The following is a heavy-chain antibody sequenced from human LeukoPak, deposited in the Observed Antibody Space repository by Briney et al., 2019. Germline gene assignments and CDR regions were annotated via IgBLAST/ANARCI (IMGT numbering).Heavy chain of an antibody. Sequence: ASVKVSCKASGYTFTGYYMHWVRQAPEQGLEWMGWINPNSGGTNYAQKFQGRVTMTRDTSISTAYMELSRLRSDDTAVYYCASRRDGYNYLDYWGQGTLVTVSS. CDR2: INPNSGGT. CDR1: GYTFTGYY. J-gene: IGHJ4*02. D-gene: IGHD5-24*01. CDR3: ASRRDGYNYLDY. V-gene: IGHV1-2*02.